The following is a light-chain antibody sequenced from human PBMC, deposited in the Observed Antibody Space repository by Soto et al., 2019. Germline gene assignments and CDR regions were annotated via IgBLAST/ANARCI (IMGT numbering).Light chain of an antibody. V-gene: IGLV2-23*01. CDR2: EGS. CDR3: CSFAGTGTQSV. CDR1: SSNIGSYNL. Sequence: QSVLTQPAAVSGSLGQSITISCTGTSSNIGSYNLVSWYQHQPGKAPKIIIFEGSKRPSGVSNRFSGSRSGNTASLTISGLQAEDEADYYCCSFAGTGTQSVFGSGTKVTVL. J-gene: IGLJ1*01.